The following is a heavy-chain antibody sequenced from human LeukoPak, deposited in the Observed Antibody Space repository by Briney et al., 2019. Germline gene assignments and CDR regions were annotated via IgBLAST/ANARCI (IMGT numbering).Heavy chain of an antibody. CDR3: ARDALRIAAAGNLDY. J-gene: IGHJ4*02. D-gene: IGHD6-13*01. CDR2: IIPILGIA. CDR1: GYTFTSYG. V-gene: IGHV1-69*04. Sequence: EASVKVSCKASGYTFTSYGISWVRQAPGQGLEWMGRIIPILGIANYAQKFQGRVTITADKSTSTAYMELSSLRSDDTAVYYCARDALRIAAAGNLDYWGQGTLVTVSS.